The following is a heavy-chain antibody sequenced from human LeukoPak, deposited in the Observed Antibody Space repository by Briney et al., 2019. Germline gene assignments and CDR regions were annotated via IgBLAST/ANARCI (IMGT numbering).Heavy chain of an antibody. Sequence: GGSLRLSCAASGFTFSSYWMSWVRQAPGKGLEWVANIKQDGSEKYYVDSVKGRSTISRDNAKNSLYLQMNSLRAEDTAVYYCARETVAGYYDYWGQGTLVTVSS. CDR3: ARETVAGYYDY. CDR1: GFTFSSYW. J-gene: IGHJ4*02. D-gene: IGHD6-19*01. V-gene: IGHV3-7*01. CDR2: IKQDGSEK.